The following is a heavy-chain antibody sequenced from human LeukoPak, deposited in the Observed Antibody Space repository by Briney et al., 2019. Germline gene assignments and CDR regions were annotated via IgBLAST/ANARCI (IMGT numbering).Heavy chain of an antibody. J-gene: IGHJ5*02. Sequence: SETLSLTCTVSGGSISSGDYYWSWIRQPPGKGLEWIGYTYYSGSTYYNPSLKSRATISIDTSKNQFSLKLTSVTAADTAVYYCARPYYYDSRIDPWGQGTLVTVSS. CDR3: ARPYYYDSRIDP. D-gene: IGHD3-22*01. V-gene: IGHV4-30-4*01. CDR2: TYYSGST. CDR1: GGSISSGDYY.